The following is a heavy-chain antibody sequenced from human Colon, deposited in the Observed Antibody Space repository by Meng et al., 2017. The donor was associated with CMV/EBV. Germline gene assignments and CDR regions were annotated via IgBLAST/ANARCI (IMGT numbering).Heavy chain of an antibody. CDR1: GFSLNTYEVG. D-gene: IGHD2-2*01. V-gene: IGHV2-5*02. J-gene: IGHJ4*02. CDR2: IYWDDDK. Sequence: QITLKESCPTLVKPNQTLTLTCTFSGFSLNTYEVGVGWFRQPPGKAPEWLALIYWDDDKRYRSSLGNRLTLTHDASKNQVVLTMTDMDPVDTATYYCAHKSLPAAFFDYWSQGTLVTVSS. CDR3: AHKSLPAAFFDY.